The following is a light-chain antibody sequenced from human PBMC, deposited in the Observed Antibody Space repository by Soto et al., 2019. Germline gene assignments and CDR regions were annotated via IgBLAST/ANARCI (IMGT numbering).Light chain of an antibody. CDR1: QGIRND. CDR3: QQYSVSVT. CDR2: AAS. V-gene: IGKV1-6*01. Sequence: AIQMTQSPSSLSASVGDRVTITCRASQGIRNDLGWYQQKPGKAPKLLIYAASSLQSGVPSRFSGSGSGTDFTLTISSLQPDDFATYYCQQYSVSVTFGQGTKVDI. J-gene: IGKJ1*01.